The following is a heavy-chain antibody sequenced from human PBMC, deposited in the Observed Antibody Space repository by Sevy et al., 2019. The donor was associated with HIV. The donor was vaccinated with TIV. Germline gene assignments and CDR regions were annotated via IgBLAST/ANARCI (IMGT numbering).Heavy chain of an antibody. CDR3: AKEGEEYSSSSTWDV. CDR1: GFTFSSYG. D-gene: IGHD6-6*01. V-gene: IGHV3-30*18. Sequence: GGSLRLSCAASGFTFSSYGMHWVRQAPGKGLEWVAVISYEGSNKYYADSVKGRFTISRDNSKNTLYLQMNSLRAEDTAVYYCAKEGEEYSSSSTWDVWGQGTTVTVSS. J-gene: IGHJ6*02. CDR2: ISYEGSNK.